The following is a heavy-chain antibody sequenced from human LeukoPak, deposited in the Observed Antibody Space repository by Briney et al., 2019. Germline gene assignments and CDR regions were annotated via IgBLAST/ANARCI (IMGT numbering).Heavy chain of an antibody. CDR3: ARAHSSLRVYYFDY. J-gene: IGHJ4*02. CDR1: GYSFSDNY. Sequence: GASVKASCKASGYSFSDNYIHWVRQAPGQGLEWMGWINPNSGGTNYAQKFEGRVTMTRDTSISTGYMELSGLTSDDTAVYYCARAHSSLRVYYFDYWGQGTLVTVSS. D-gene: IGHD6-13*01. V-gene: IGHV1-2*02. CDR2: INPNSGGT.